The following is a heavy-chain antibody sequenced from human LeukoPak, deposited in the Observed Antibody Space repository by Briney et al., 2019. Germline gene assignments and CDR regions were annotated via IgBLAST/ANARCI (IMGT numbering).Heavy chain of an antibody. D-gene: IGHD5-18*01. CDR1: GGSFSGYY. CDR2: INHSGST. V-gene: IGHV4-34*01. Sequence: SETLSLTCAVYGGSFSGYYWSWIRQPPGKGLEWIGEINHSGSTNYNPSLKSRVTISADTSKNQFSLKLSSVTAADTAVYYCARTRGYSYGIFDYWGQGTLVTVSS. J-gene: IGHJ4*02. CDR3: ARTRGYSYGIFDY.